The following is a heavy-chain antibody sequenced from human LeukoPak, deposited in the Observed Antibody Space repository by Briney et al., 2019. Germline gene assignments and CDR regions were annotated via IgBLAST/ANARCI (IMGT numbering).Heavy chain of an antibody. D-gene: IGHD1-26*01. CDR2: ISSSGSTI. Sequence: GGSLRLSCAASGFTFSSYEMNWVRQAPGKGLEWVSYISSSGSTIYYADSVKGRFTISRDNAKNSLYLQMNSLRAEDTAAYYCARSGIVGAFDYWGQGTLVTVSS. CDR3: ARSGIVGAFDY. J-gene: IGHJ4*02. V-gene: IGHV3-48*03. CDR1: GFTFSSYE.